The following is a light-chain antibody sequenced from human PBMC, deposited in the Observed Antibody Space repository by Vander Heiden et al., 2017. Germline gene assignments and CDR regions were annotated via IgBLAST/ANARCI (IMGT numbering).Light chain of an antibody. Sequence: DIQMTQTPSTLSASPGDRVTITCRASQTLDSWLAWYQQQPAKAPKLLIYKASTLHTGVPSRFSGSRSETEFLLTLSSLQPDDSATYFCLQYNNYPLTFGGGTKVE. CDR3: LQYNNYPLT. CDR1: QTLDSW. J-gene: IGKJ4*01. V-gene: IGKV1-5*03. CDR2: KAS.